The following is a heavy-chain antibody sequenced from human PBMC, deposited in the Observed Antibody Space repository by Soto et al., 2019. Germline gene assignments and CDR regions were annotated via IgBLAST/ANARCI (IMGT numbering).Heavy chain of an antibody. J-gene: IGHJ6*02. CDR3: ARDASYYSLWSGYYPSRNGMDV. D-gene: IGHD3-3*01. Sequence: QVQVVESGGGVVQPGRSLRLXXXXXGFTFSSFGMHWVRQAPGKGLEWVSLIWYDGSKKSYGDSVKGRFTISRDNSRNTVYLQMNSLRADDTAVYYCARDASYYSLWSGYYPSRNGMDVWGQGTTVTVSS. CDR1: GFTFSSFG. CDR2: IWYDGSKK. V-gene: IGHV3-33*01.